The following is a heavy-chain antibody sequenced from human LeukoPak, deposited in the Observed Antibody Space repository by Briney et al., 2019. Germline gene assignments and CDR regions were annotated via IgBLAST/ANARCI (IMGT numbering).Heavy chain of an antibody. V-gene: IGHV3-11*01. CDR1: GFPFSDYY. CDR3: ARAGRHYYGSGSYSD. Sequence: PGGSLRLSCAASGFPFSDYYMSWIRQAPGKGLEWVSYISSSGSSIYYADSVKGRFTISRDNAKNSLYLQMNSLRAEDTAVYYCARAGRHYYGSGSYSDWGQGTLVTVSS. J-gene: IGHJ4*02. CDR2: ISSSGSSI. D-gene: IGHD3-10*01.